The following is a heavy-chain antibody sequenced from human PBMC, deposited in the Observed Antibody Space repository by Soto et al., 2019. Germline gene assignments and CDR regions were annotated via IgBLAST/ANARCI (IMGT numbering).Heavy chain of an antibody. CDR1: GFTFSTYA. D-gene: IGHD6-19*01. CDR3: VKDQSIAVAGPHYYYGMDV. J-gene: IGHJ6*02. V-gene: IGHV3-64D*06. Sequence: GGSLRLSCSASGFTFSTYAMHWVRQAPGKGLEYVSAISSNGGSTYYADSVKGRFTISGDNSKNTLYLQMSSLRAEDTAVYYCVKDQSIAVAGPHYYYGMDVWGQGTTVTVSS. CDR2: ISSNGGST.